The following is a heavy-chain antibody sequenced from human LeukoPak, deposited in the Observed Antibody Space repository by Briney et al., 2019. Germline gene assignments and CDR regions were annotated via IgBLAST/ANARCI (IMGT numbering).Heavy chain of an antibody. CDR3: ARPYYYNSRIDP. V-gene: IGHV4-30-4*01. CDR2: TYYSGST. D-gene: IGHD3-22*01. Sequence: SETLSLTCTVSGGSISSGDYYWSWIRQPPGKGLEWIGYTYYSGSTYYNPSLKSRATISVDTSKNQFSLKLTSVTAADTAVYYCARPYYYNSRIDPWGQGTLVTVSS. J-gene: IGHJ5*02. CDR1: GGSISSGDYY.